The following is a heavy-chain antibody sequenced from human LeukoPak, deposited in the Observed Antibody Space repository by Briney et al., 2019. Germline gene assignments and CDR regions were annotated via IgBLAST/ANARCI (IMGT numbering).Heavy chain of an antibody. J-gene: IGHJ4*02. CDR3: AKRHYYGSGSYYN. CDR1: GFTFSSYA. CDR2: ISGSGGST. Sequence: GGSLRLSCAASGFTFSSYAMSWVRQAPGKGLEWVSAISGSGGSTYYADPVKGRFTISRDNSKSTLYLQMNSLRAEDTAVYYCAKRHYYGSGSYYNWGQGTLVTVSS. D-gene: IGHD3-10*01. V-gene: IGHV3-23*01.